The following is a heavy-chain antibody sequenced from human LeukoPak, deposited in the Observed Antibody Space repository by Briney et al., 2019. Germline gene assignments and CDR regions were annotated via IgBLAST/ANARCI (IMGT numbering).Heavy chain of an antibody. CDR2: ISSSGTTI. D-gene: IGHD3-10*01. V-gene: IGHV3-48*03. J-gene: IGHJ4*02. CDR3: ARDRRGDVSYYFDS. CDR1: GFTFSSYE. Sequence: PGGSLRLSCAASGFTFSSYEMNWVRQAPGKGLEWVSYISSSGTTIYCADSVKGRFTVSRDNAKNSLYLQMNSLRAEDTAVYYCARDRRGDVSYYFDSWGQGTLVTVSS.